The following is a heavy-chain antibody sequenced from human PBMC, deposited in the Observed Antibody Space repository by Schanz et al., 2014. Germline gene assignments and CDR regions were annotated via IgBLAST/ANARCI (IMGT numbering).Heavy chain of an antibody. CDR2: INTGSGDT. CDR3: AKAEYDILTDSYSRLDP. V-gene: IGHV1-3*04. CDR1: EYSFTSYS. D-gene: IGHD3-9*01. J-gene: IGHJ5*02. Sequence: QVHLVQSGAEVKRPGASVKVSCKASEYSFTSYSMHWVRQAPGQRLESMGWINTGSGDTKYSQNFQGRVTMTADTSTNTAYMELRSLRSDDTAVYYCAKAEYDILTDSYSRLDPWGQGTLVTVSS.